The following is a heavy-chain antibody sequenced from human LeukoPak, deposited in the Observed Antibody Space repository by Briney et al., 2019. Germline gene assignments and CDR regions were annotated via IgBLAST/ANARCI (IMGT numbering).Heavy chain of an antibody. D-gene: IGHD3-10*01. J-gene: IGHJ4*02. CDR2: MNPNSGNT. CDR1: GYTFTSYD. CDR3: ARVPSSSGSYYPYYFDY. V-gene: IGHV1-8*01. Sequence: ASVKVSCKASGYTFTSYDINWVRQATGQGLEWMGWMNPNSGNTGYAQKFQGRVTMTRNTSISTAYMELSSLRSEDTAVYYCARVPSSSGSYYPYYFDYWGQGTLVTVSS.